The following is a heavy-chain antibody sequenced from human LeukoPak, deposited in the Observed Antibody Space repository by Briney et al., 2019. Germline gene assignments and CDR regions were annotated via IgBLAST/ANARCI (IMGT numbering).Heavy chain of an antibody. Sequence: SETLSLTCTVSGYSISSGYYWGWIRQPPGKGLEWIGSIYHSGSTYYNPSLKGRVTISVDTSKNQFSLKLSSVTAADTAVYYCARQSSLYRGSSMSNDAFDIWGQGTMVTVSS. CDR3: ARQSSLYRGSSMSNDAFDI. D-gene: IGHD6-13*01. CDR1: GYSISSGYY. V-gene: IGHV4-38-2*02. CDR2: IYHSGST. J-gene: IGHJ3*02.